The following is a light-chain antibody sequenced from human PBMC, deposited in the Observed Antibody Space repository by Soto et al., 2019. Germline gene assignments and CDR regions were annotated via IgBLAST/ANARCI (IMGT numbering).Light chain of an antibody. V-gene: IGLV1-44*01. CDR1: SSNIGTNT. CDR3: EAWDRSLNVVL. J-gene: IGLJ2*01. Sequence: QSVLTQPPSASGTPGQRVTISCSGSSSNIGTNTVNWYQHLPGSAPKLLIYSNNQRPSGVPDRFSGSKSGTSASLAISGLQPDDEADYYCEAWDRSLNVVLFGGGTQLTVL. CDR2: SNN.